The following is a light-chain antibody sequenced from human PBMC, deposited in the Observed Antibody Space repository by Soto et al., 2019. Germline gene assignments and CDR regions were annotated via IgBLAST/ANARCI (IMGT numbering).Light chain of an antibody. CDR1: QNVRGY. V-gene: IGKV3-11*01. J-gene: IGKJ1*01. CDR3: QQCNNWPCT. Sequence: AALTFTPQERATTSCRASQNVRGYLAWYQQKPGQAPRLLMYDASTRATGIPARVSGSGSGTDCTLTISSLEPEDVAVYYCQQCNNWPCTFGQGTKVDIK. CDR2: DAS.